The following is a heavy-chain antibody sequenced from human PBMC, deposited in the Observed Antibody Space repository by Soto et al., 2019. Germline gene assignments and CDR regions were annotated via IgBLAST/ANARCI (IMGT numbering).Heavy chain of an antibody. CDR3: ARDKPYSSGWYGVDWFDP. Sequence: ASVKVSCKASGGTFSSYAISWVRQAPGQGLEWMGWISAYNGNTNYAQKLQGRVTMTTDTSTSTAYMELRSLRSDDTAVYYCARDKPYSSGWYGVDWFDPWGQGTLVTVSS. J-gene: IGHJ5*02. CDR1: GGTFSSYA. V-gene: IGHV1-18*01. CDR2: ISAYNGNT. D-gene: IGHD6-19*01.